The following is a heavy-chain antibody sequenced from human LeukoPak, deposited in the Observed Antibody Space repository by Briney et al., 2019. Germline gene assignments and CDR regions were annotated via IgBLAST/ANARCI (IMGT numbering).Heavy chain of an antibody. CDR2: ISAYNGNT. V-gene: IGHV1-18*01. CDR3: ARGGSTYYYGAGSYYLFDY. J-gene: IGHJ4*02. CDR1: GYTFTSYG. Sequence: ASVKVSCKASGYTFTSYGISWVRQAPGQGLEWMGWISAYNGNTNYAQKLQGRVTMTTDTSTSTAYMELRSLRSDDTAVYYCARGGSTYYYGAGSYYLFDYWGQGTLVSVSS. D-gene: IGHD3-10*01.